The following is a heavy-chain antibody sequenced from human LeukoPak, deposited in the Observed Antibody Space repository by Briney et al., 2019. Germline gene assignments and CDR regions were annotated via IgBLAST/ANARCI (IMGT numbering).Heavy chain of an antibody. CDR1: GFTFSSYA. Sequence: GGSLRLSCAASGFTFSSYAMSWVRQAPGKGLEWVSAISGSGGSTYYADSVKGRFTISRDNSKNTLYLQMDSLRAEDTAVYYCAKDVSDSSSWSNFDYWGQGTLVTVSS. J-gene: IGHJ4*02. CDR2: ISGSGGST. V-gene: IGHV3-23*01. CDR3: AKDVSDSSSWSNFDY. D-gene: IGHD6-13*01.